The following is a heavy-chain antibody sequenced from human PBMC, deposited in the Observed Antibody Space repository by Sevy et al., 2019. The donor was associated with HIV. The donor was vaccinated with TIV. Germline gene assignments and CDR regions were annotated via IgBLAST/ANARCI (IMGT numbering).Heavy chain of an antibody. D-gene: IGHD2-15*01. CDR3: ARDHGYCSGGSCYSGGY. V-gene: IGHV3-21*06. J-gene: IGHJ4*02. Sequence: GGSLRLSCSASGFTFSSYTMIWVRQAPGWGLEWVSASSGTGSYIYYADSVKDRFTISRDNAKNLLYLQMNSLRAEDTAVYYCARDHGYCSGGSCYSGGYWGQGTLVTVSS. CDR1: GFTFSSYT. CDR2: SSGTGSYI.